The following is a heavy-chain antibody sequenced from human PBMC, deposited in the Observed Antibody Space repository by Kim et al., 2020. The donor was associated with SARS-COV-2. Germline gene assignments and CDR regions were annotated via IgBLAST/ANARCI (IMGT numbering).Heavy chain of an antibody. D-gene: IGHD5-12*01. Sequence: VKGRFTISRDNAKNSLYLQMNSLRAEDTAVYYCARERCRDGYNSQDAFDIWGQGTMVTVSS. J-gene: IGHJ3*02. V-gene: IGHV3-21*01. CDR3: ARERCRDGYNSQDAFDI.